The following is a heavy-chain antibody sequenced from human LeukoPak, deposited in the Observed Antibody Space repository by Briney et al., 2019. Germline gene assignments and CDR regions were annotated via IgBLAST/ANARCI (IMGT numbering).Heavy chain of an antibody. CDR3: AREPGWLQPYFDY. J-gene: IGHJ4*02. CDR1: GGSISSGDYY. V-gene: IGHV4-30-4*08. CDR2: IYYSGST. D-gene: IGHD5-24*01. Sequence: SQTLSLTCTVSGGSISSGDYYWSWIRQPPGKGLEWIGYIYYSGSTYYNPSLKSRVTISVDTSKNQFSLKLSSVTAADTAVYYCAREPGWLQPYFDYWGQGTLVTVS.